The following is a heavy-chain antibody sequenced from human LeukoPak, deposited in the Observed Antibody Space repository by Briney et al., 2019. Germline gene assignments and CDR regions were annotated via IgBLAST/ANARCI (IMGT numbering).Heavy chain of an antibody. V-gene: IGHV3-53*01. J-gene: IGHJ4*02. CDR1: GFTVSSNY. CDR3: ARLDWSYYFDY. CDR2: IYIGGTT. D-gene: IGHD3/OR15-3a*01. Sequence: PGGSLRLSCAASGFTVSSNYMSWVRQAPGKGLEWVSCIYIGGTTYYADSVKGRFTISRDTSKNTLYLQMNSLRADDTAVYYCARLDWSYYFDYWGQGTLVTVSP.